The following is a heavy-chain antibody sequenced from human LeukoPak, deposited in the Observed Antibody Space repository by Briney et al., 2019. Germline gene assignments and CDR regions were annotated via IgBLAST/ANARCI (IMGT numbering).Heavy chain of an antibody. V-gene: IGHV5-51*01. J-gene: IGHJ5*02. D-gene: IGHD2-21*02. CDR3: AKSFCGGDCYSNWFDP. CDR1: GYSFTSYW. CDR2: IYPGDSDT. Sequence: GESLKISCKGSGYSFTSYWIGWVRQMPGKGLEWMGIIYPGDSDTRYSPSFQGQVTISADKSIGTAYLQWSSLKASDTAMYYCAKSFCGGDCYSNWFDPWGQGTLVTVSS.